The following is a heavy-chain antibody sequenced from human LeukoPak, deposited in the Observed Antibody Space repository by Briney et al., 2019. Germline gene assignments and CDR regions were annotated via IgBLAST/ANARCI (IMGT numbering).Heavy chain of an antibody. J-gene: IGHJ4*02. V-gene: IGHV1-69*05. CDR2: ISPIFGTA. CDR1: GGTFSSYA. Sequence: SSVKVSCKASGGTFSSYAIIWVRQAPGQGLEWMGGISPIFGTANYAQKFQGRVTITTDESTSTAYMELSSLRSEDTGVYYCGGGPALERFDYWGQGTLVTVSS. D-gene: IGHD1-1*01. CDR3: GGGPALERFDY.